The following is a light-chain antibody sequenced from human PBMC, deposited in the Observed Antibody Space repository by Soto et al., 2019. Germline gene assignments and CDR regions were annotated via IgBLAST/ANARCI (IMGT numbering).Light chain of an antibody. CDR2: AAS. CDR1: QGTSNY. Sequence: DIQMTQSPSSLSASVGDRVTITCRASQGTSNYLAWYQQKPGKVPKLLIYAASTLQSGVPSRFRGSGSGTYFTLTINSLQPEDVATYDCQKYNSAPTWTFGQGTKVEIK. CDR3: QKYNSAPTWT. J-gene: IGKJ1*01. V-gene: IGKV1-27*01.